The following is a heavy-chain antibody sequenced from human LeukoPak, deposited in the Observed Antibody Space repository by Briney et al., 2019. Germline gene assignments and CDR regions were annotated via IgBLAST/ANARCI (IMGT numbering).Heavy chain of an antibody. CDR3: ARVEYYGSGPVG. CDR2: ISYDGSNK. CDR1: GFTFSSYG. J-gene: IGHJ4*02. Sequence: PGGSLRLSCAASGFTFSSYGMHWVRQAPGKGLEWVAVISYDGSNKYYADSVKGRFTISRDNAKNSLYLQMNSLRAEDTAVYYCARVEYYGSGPVGWGQGTLVTVSS. V-gene: IGHV3-30*03. D-gene: IGHD3-10*01.